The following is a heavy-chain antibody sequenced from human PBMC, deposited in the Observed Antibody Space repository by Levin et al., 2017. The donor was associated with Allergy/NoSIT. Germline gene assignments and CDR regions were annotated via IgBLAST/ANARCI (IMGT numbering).Heavy chain of an antibody. D-gene: IGHD1-26*01. J-gene: IGHJ4*02. CDR1: GYSITSHYF. CDR3: ARIVGASHIDS. Sequence: SETLSLNCIVDGYSITSHYFWGWIRQPPGKGPQWIGSINHAGNTYYKPSLMSRVTMSVDTSKNQFSLKVMSVTAADTADYYCARIVGASHIDSWGQGTLVTVSS. CDR2: INHAGNT. V-gene: IGHV4-38-2*02.